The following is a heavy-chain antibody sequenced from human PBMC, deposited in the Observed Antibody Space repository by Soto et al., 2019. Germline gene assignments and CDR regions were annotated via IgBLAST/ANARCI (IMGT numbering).Heavy chain of an antibody. Sequence: EVQLVESGGGLVKPGGSLRLSCAASGFTFTRYSMNWVRQAPGKGLEWVSGISGDGSATSYADSLKGRFTVSRDNSKDTLFLQMNTLRVEDTAVYYCAKTRLYDNNDYHRDGFDVWGPGTAVTVS. V-gene: IGHV3-21*04. J-gene: IGHJ3*01. CDR3: AKTRLYDNNDYHRDGFDV. CDR1: GFTFTRYS. D-gene: IGHD5-12*01. CDR2: ISGDGSAT.